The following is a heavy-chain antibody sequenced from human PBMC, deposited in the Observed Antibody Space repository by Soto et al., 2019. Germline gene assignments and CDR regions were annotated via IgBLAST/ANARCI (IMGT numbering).Heavy chain of an antibody. J-gene: IGHJ5*02. V-gene: IGHV4-34*01. CDR3: ATRITVFGLLIPPFDP. CDR2: INHTGGT. CDR1: GWSANGYY. D-gene: IGHD3-3*01. Sequence: SETLSLTCSVYGWSANGYYWNWIRQPPGKGLEWIGEINHTGGTHYNPSLKSRVTMSVDTSKNQFSLRLSSVTAADTAIYYCATRITVFGLLIPPFDPWGQGTQVTVSS.